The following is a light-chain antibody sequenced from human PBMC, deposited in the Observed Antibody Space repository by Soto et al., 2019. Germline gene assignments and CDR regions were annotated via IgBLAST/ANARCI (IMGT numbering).Light chain of an antibody. CDR2: GSF. CDR1: QSVSSY. J-gene: IGKJ2*01. Sequence: EIVLTQSPATLSLSPGERATLSCRASQSVSSYLAWYQQKPGQAPRLLIYGSFSRATGIRDRFSGSGSGTDFTLSISRLEPEDFAVFYCHRYTSSPYTFGQGTKLEIK. CDR3: HRYTSSPYT. V-gene: IGKV3-20*01.